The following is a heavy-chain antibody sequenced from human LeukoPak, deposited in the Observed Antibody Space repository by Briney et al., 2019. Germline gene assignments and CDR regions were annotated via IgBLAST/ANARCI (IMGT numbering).Heavy chain of an antibody. CDR3: ARVGGATTFGWFDP. J-gene: IGHJ5*02. D-gene: IGHD1-26*01. V-gene: IGHV4-34*01. Sequence: SETLSLTCAVYGGSFSGYYWSWIRQPPGKGLEWIGEINHSGSTNYNPSLKSRVTISVDTSKNQFSLKLSSVTAADTAVYYCARVGGATTFGWFDPWGLGTLVTVSS. CDR2: INHSGST. CDR1: GGSFSGYY.